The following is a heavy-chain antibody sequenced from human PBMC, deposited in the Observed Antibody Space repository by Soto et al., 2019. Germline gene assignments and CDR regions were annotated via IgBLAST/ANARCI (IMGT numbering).Heavy chain of an antibody. Sequence: ASETLSLTCTVSGGSISSGGYYWSWIRQHPGKGLEWIGYIYYSGSTYYNPSLKSRVTISVDTSKNQFSLKLSSVTAADTAVYYCAREAGYYYDSSGYYFDYWGQGTLVTVSS. CDR1: GGSISSGGYY. CDR3: AREAGYYYDSSGYYFDY. J-gene: IGHJ4*02. CDR2: IYYSGST. D-gene: IGHD3-22*01. V-gene: IGHV4-31*03.